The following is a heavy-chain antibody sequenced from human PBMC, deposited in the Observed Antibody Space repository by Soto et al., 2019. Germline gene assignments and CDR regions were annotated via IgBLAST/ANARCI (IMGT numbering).Heavy chain of an antibody. V-gene: IGHV3-23*01. J-gene: IGHJ4*02. CDR1: GFFFSSYT. D-gene: IGHD6-19*01. Sequence: EVQLLESGGGLVQPGGSLRLSCVGSGFFFSSYTMTWVRQAPGKGLEWVSSFSATSENTYYADSVRGRFTISRDNSKNTLFLQMNSLTAEDTAMYYCVKARDQQWVRLPFDYWGQGILVIVSS. CDR3: VKARDQQWVRLPFDY. CDR2: FSATSENT.